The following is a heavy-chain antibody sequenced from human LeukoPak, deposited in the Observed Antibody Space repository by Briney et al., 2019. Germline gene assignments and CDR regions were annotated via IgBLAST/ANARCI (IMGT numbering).Heavy chain of an antibody. J-gene: IGHJ4*02. V-gene: IGHV3-23*01. CDR2: ISGSGATT. Sequence: TGGSLGLSCAASGFTFGSYAMSWVRQVPGEGLEWVSSISGSGATTYYADSVKGRFTISRDNSKETLYLQMNSLRAEDTAVYYCAKEGSNDILTPFDSWGQGTLVTVSS. CDR1: GFTFGSYA. CDR3: AKEGSNDILTPFDS. D-gene: IGHD3-9*01.